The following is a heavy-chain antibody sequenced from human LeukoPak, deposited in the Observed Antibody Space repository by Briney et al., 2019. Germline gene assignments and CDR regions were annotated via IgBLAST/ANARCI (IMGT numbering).Heavy chain of an antibody. D-gene: IGHD2-2*01. Sequence: SETLSLTCAVYGGSFSGYYWSWIRQPPGKGLEWIGEINHSGSTNYNPSLKSRVTTSVDTSKNQFSLKLSSVTAADTAVYYCARAPLLYCSSTSCPPADYWGQGTLVTVSS. CDR3: ARAPLLYCSSTSCPPADY. V-gene: IGHV4-34*01. CDR1: GGSFSGYY. J-gene: IGHJ4*02. CDR2: INHSGST.